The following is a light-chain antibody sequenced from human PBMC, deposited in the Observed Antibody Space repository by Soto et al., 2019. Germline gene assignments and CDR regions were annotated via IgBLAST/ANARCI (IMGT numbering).Light chain of an antibody. V-gene: IGLV2-23*02. CDR1: SSDVGSYNF. J-gene: IGLJ2*01. CDR3: CSYAGSSTLV. Sequence: QSALTQPASVSGSPGQSITISCTGTSSDVGSYNFFSWYLHHPGKPPKLIIYEVIKRPSGVSNRFSGSKSGNTASLTISGLQAEDEADYYCCSYAGSSTLVFGGGTKLTVL. CDR2: EVI.